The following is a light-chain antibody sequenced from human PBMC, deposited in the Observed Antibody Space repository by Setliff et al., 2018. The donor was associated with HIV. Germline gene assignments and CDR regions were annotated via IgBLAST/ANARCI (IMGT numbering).Light chain of an antibody. J-gene: IGLJ1*01. CDR2: NTN. CDR3: VLYMGSDNYV. V-gene: IGLV8-61*01. CDR1: SGSVSTTYY. Sequence: QTVVTQEASFSVSPGGTVTLTCGLNSGSVSTTYYPSWYQQTPGQAPRTLFYNTNIRSSGVPDRFSGSIVGNKAALTITGAQADDESDYYCVLYMGSDNYVFGTGTKVTVL.